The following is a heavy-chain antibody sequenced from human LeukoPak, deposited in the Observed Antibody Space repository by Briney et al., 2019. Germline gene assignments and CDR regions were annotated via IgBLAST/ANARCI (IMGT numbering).Heavy chain of an antibody. J-gene: IGHJ2*01. CDR3: AKDYSVSNWCFDL. CDR2: IYSGGST. CDR1: GFSVSSYS. V-gene: IGHV3-53*01. D-gene: IGHD5/OR15-5a*01. Sequence: GGSLRLSCAASGFSVSSYSMHWVRQPPGKGLVWVSVIYSGGSTYYADSVKGRFTISRDNSKNTLYLQMNSLRAEDTAVYYCAKDYSVSNWCFDLWGRGTLVTVSS.